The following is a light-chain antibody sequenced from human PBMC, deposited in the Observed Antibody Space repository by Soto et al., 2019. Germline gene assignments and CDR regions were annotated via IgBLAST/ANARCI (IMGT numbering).Light chain of an antibody. V-gene: IGKV1-12*01. CDR2: HAS. CDR1: QDISGR. CDR3: LQAASFPRT. J-gene: IGKJ1*01. Sequence: IQMTQSPSSVSASVVDIVIVTFRASQDISGRLAWLQQKPGKAPKFLISHASRLQNGVPSRFSGSESGTDFTLTINGLQPEDFATYYCLQAASFPRTCGQGTKVDIK.